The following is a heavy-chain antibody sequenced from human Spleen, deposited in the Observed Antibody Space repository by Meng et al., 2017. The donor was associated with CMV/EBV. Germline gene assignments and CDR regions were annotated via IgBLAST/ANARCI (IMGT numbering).Heavy chain of an antibody. J-gene: IGHJ4*02. CDR2: IHPNTGVT. V-gene: IGHV1-2*02. CDR1: GYTFPGPF. CDR3: ARDDNWGPDY. D-gene: IGHD7-27*01. Sequence: SCQSSGYTFPGPFMHWVRQAPGQGLEWMGWIHPNTGVTNYAQNFQGRVTMTRDTSIRTLYMELSGLRSDDTAMYYCARDDNWGPDYWGQGTLVTVSS.